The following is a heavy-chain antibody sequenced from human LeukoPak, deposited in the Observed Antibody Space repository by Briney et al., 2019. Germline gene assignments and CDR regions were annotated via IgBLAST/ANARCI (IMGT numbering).Heavy chain of an antibody. CDR2: IYSGGSK. D-gene: IGHD3-10*01. CDR3: ARSGYYYGSGSDFDY. J-gene: IGHJ4*02. Sequence: GGSLRLSCAASGFTVSSNYMSWVRQAPGKGLEWVSVIYSGGSKYYADSVKGRFTISRDNSKNTLYLQMNSLRAEGTAVYYCARSGYYYGSGSDFDYWGQGTLVTVSS. V-gene: IGHV3-53*01. CDR1: GFTVSSNY.